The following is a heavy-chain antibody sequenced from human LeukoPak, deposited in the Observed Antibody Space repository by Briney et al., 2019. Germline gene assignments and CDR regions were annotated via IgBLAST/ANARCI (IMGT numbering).Heavy chain of an antibody. V-gene: IGHV1-18*01. CDR3: AKSRMVRGVNNWFDP. CDR1: GYTFTSYG. J-gene: IGHJ5*02. CDR2: ISAYNGNT. Sequence: AASVKVSCKASGYTFTSYGISWVRQAPGQGLEWMGWISAYNGNTNYAQKLQGRVTMTTDTSTSTAYMELRSLRSDDTAVYYCAKSRMVRGVNNWFDPWGQGTLVTVSS. D-gene: IGHD3-10*01.